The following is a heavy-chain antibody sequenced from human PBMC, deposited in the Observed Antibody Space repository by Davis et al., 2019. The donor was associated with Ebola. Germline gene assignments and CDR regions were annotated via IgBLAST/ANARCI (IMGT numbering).Heavy chain of an antibody. D-gene: IGHD6-13*01. CDR1: GGSFSGYY. Sequence: PGGSLRLSCAVYGGSFSGYYWSWIRQPPGKGLEWIGEINHSGSTNYNPSLKSRVTISVDTSKNQFSLKLSSVTAADTAVYYCARYGLDQAAAGTYYFDYWGQGTLVTVSS. CDR3: ARYGLDQAAAGTYYFDY. J-gene: IGHJ4*02. V-gene: IGHV4-34*01. CDR2: INHSGST.